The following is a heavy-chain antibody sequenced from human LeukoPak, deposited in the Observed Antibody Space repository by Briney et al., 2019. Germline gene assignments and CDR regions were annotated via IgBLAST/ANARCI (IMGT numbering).Heavy chain of an antibody. CDR3: ARVHWSSHRESAGADAFDI. V-gene: IGHV3-21*01. Sequence: GGSLRLSCAASGFTFSSYSMNWVRQAPGKGLEWVSSISSSSSYIYYADSVKGRFTISRDNAKNSLYLQMNSLRAEDTAVYYCARVHWSSHRESAGADAFDIWGQGTMVTVSS. CDR1: GFTFSSYS. D-gene: IGHD1-1*01. J-gene: IGHJ3*02. CDR2: ISSSSSYI.